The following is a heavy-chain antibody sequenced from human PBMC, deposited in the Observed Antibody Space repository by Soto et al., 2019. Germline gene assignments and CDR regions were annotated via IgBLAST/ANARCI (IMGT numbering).Heavy chain of an antibody. CDR1: GFTFSSYG. CDR2: ISYDGSNK. D-gene: IGHD6-6*01. CDR3: AKDAIRIAARPPYYYGMDV. V-gene: IGHV3-30*18. Sequence: VGSLRLSCAASGFTFSSYGMHWVRQAPGKGLEWVAVISYDGSNKYYADSVKGRFTISRDNSKNTLYLQMNSLRAEDTAVYYCAKDAIRIAARPPYYYGMDVWGQGTTVTVSS. J-gene: IGHJ6*02.